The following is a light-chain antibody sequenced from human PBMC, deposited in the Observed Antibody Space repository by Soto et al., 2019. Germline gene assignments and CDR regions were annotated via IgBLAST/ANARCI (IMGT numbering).Light chain of an antibody. Sequence: EIVLTQSPGTLSLSPGERATLSCRASQSVSSSFLAWYQQKPGQAPRLLIYGASTRATGIPDRFSGSGSGTDFTLTISRPEPEDFAVYYCQPYDSSPWTFGQGTKVEIK. CDR3: QPYDSSPWT. CDR1: QSVSSSF. J-gene: IGKJ1*01. V-gene: IGKV3-20*01. CDR2: GAS.